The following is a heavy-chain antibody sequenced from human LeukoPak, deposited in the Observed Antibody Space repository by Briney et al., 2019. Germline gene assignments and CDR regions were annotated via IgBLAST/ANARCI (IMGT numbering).Heavy chain of an antibody. CDR1: GGSISSTTSY. Sequence: PSETLSLTCAVSGGSISSTTSYWGWIRQPPGEGLEWIGRIYYSGSTFYNPSLKSRVTISVDTSKNQLSLRLSSVTAADTAVYYCARHGSTDYFDYWGQGTLVTVSS. V-gene: IGHV4-39*01. D-gene: IGHD2-2*03. CDR2: IYYSGST. CDR3: ARHGSTDYFDY. J-gene: IGHJ4*02.